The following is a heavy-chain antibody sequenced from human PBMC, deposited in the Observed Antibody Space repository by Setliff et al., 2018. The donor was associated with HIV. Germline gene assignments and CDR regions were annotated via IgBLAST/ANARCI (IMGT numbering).Heavy chain of an antibody. V-gene: IGHV1-3*04. CDR2: INTANYKT. CDR1: GYIFSSYT. CDR3: AKEGDRYGLDLDY. Sequence: GASVKVSCKASGYIFSSYTMRWVRQAPGQRLEWMGWINTANYKTKYSQKFQGRVTVTRDTSASTAYMELSSLRSEDTAVYYCAKEGDRYGLDLDYWGQGTLVTVSS. J-gene: IGHJ4*02. D-gene: IGHD5-18*01.